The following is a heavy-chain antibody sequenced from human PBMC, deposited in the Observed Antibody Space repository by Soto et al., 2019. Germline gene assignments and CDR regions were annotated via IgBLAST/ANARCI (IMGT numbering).Heavy chain of an antibody. CDR1: GFTFRNHA. CDR2: IAYDGSNA. CDR3: ARGDREDILVVVGARPGEYGIDI. V-gene: IGHV3-30-3*01. Sequence: GGSLRLSCAASGFTFRNHAMQWVRQAPGKGLECLAVIAYDGSNAFYRDSVKGRFTISRDNSKNTLYLHMNSLRSEDTGVYYCARGDREDILVVVGARPGEYGIDIWGQGTTVISP. D-gene: IGHD2-15*01. J-gene: IGHJ6*02.